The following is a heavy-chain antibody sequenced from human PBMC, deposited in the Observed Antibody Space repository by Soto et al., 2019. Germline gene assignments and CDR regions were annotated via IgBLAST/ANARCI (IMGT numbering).Heavy chain of an antibody. D-gene: IGHD1-20*01. CDR3: ARDLRNFGIRNYYYGMDV. V-gene: IGHV3-48*02. J-gene: IGHJ6*02. CDR1: GFTFSTFD. Sequence: PGGSLRLSCSASGFTFSTFDMSWVRQAPGKGLEWVSYISSSSSTIYYADSVKGRFTISRDNAKNSLYLQMNSLRDEDTAVYYCARDLRNFGIRNYYYGMDVWGQGTTVTVSS. CDR2: ISSSSSTI.